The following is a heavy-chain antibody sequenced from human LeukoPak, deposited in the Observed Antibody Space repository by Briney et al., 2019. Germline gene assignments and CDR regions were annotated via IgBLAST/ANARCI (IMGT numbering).Heavy chain of an antibody. D-gene: IGHD3-10*01. CDR2: IDTGTSTI. CDR1: GFTFSTYS. V-gene: IGHV3-48*01. Sequence: GGSLRLSCAASGFTFSTYSMNWVRQAQGKGLEWVSYIDTGTSTIYYADSVKGRFTISKDNAKNSLYLQMNSLRTEDTAVYYCARAGSGSFDFDYWGQGTLVTVSS. J-gene: IGHJ4*02. CDR3: ARAGSGSFDFDY.